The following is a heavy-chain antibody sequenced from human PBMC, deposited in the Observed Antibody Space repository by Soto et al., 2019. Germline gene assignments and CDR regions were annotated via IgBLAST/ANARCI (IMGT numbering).Heavy chain of an antibody. CDR1: GGSISSYY. CDR2: IYYSGST. J-gene: IGHJ4*02. D-gene: IGHD6-19*01. Sequence: SETLSLTCTVSGGSISSYYWSWIRQPPGKGLEWIGYIYYSGSTNYKPSLKSRVTISVDTSKNQFSLKLSSVTAADTAVYYCARDSVAGTDYWGQGTLVTVSS. V-gene: IGHV4-59*01. CDR3: ARDSVAGTDY.